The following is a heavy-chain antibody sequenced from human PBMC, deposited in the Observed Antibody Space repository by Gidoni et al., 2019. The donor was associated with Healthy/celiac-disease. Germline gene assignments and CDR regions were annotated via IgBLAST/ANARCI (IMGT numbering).Heavy chain of an antibody. CDR2: IYWNDDK. Sequence: QITLKESGPTLVNPTQTLKLTCTSPGFSLSTSGVGVGWIRQPPGKALEWLALIYWNDDKRYSPSLKRRLTITKDTSKNQVVLTMTNMDPVDTATYYCAHIRIQVGATEGLDYWGQGTLVTVSS. V-gene: IGHV2-5*01. CDR3: AHIRIQVGATEGLDY. J-gene: IGHJ4*02. D-gene: IGHD1-26*01. CDR1: GFSLSTSGVG.